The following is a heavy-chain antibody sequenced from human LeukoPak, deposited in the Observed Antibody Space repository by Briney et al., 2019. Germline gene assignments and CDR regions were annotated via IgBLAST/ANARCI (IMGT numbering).Heavy chain of an antibody. V-gene: IGHV5-51*01. D-gene: IGHD3-22*01. CDR2: IYPGDSDT. CDR3: ARGDDYYYDSSGYFDY. J-gene: IGHJ4*02. CDR1: GYTFSSYW. Sequence: GESLRISCKGSGYTFSSYWIGWVRQMPGKGLEWMGIIYPGDSDTRYSPSLQGQVTISVDTSIGTAYLQWSSLKASDTAMYYCARGDDYYYDSSGYFDYWGQGTLVTVSS.